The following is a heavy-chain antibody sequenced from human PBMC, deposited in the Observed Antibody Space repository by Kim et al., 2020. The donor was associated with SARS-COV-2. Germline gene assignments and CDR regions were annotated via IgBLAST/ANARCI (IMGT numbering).Heavy chain of an antibody. CDR3: ARLGLLYYFDY. J-gene: IGHJ4*02. Sequence: TYYNPPLTSRVTISVDTSKNQFSLKLSSVTAADTAVYYCARLGLLYYFDYWGQGTLVTVSS. CDR2: T. V-gene: IGHV4-39*01.